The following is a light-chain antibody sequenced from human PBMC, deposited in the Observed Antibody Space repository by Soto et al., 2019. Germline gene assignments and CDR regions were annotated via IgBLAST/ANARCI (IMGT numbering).Light chain of an antibody. J-gene: IGKJ1*01. CDR3: QQSYIAPRV. Sequence: IPMTQSPSSLSASVGDRVNFTCRASQNIWTYVNWYQVKPGKTPDLLIYGASNLQDGVPSRFSGSGSGTDFTLIISSLQPEDFATYYCQQSYIAPRVFGQGTKVDVK. CDR1: QNIWTY. V-gene: IGKV1-39*01. CDR2: GAS.